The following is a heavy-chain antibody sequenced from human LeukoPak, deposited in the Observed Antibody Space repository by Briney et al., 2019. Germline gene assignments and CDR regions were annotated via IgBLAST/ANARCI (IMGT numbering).Heavy chain of an antibody. J-gene: IGHJ4*02. CDR2: IYTSGST. CDR3: ARGMDSSGYYALDY. CDR1: GGSISSYY. D-gene: IGHD3-22*01. V-gene: IGHV4-4*07. Sequence: PSETLSLTCTVSGGSISSYYWSWIRQPAGKGLEWIGRIYTSGSTNYNPSLKSRVTMSVDTSKNQFSLKLSSVTAADTAVYYCARGMDSSGYYALDYWGRGTLVTVSS.